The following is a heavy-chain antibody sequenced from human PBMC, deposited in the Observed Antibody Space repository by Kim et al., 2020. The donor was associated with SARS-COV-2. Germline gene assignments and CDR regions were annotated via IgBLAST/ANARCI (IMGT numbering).Heavy chain of an antibody. CDR1: TGSFSGYY. V-gene: IGHV4-34*01. Sequence: ETLSLTCAVYTGSFSGYYWSWIRQPPGKGLEWFGETNRDGSANYNPSLRSRVSISVDTSKNQFSLKLNSVTAADTAVYYCARGRGGDGWYFDLWGRDSLVTVSS. CDR2: TNRDGSA. D-gene: IGHD2-21*02. CDR3: ARGRGGDGWYFDL. J-gene: IGHJ2*01.